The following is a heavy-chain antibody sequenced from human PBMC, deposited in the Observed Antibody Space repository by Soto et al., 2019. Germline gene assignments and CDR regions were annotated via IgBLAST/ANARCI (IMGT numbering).Heavy chain of an antibody. CDR3: ARARWLQPHYYFDY. D-gene: IGHD5-18*01. CDR1: GGSISSGGYY. CDR2: IYYSGST. J-gene: IGHJ4*02. Sequence: SETLSLTCTVSGGSISSGGYYWSWIRQHPGKGLEWIGYIYYSGSTYYNPSLKSRVTISVDTSKNQFSLKLSSVTAADTAVYYCARARWLQPHYYFDYWGQGTLVTVSS. V-gene: IGHV4-31*03.